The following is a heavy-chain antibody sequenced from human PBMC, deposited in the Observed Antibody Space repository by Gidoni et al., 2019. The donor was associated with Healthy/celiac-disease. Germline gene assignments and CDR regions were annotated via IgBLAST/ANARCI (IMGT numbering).Heavy chain of an antibody. J-gene: IGHJ4*02. CDR1: GSTFSSYA. V-gene: IGHV3-23*01. CDR2: ISGSGGST. D-gene: IGHD3-3*01. Sequence: VQLLEYGGGLVQPGGYLRLSCAASGSTFSSYAMSWVRQAPGKGLGWVAAISGSGGSTYYADSVKGRFTISRDNSKNTLYRQMNSLRAEDTAVYYCAKTYYDFCSGYLPDYWGQGTLVTVSS. CDR3: AKTYYDFCSGYLPDY.